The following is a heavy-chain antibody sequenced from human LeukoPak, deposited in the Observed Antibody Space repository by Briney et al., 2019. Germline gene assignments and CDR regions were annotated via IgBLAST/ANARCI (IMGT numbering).Heavy chain of an antibody. CDR3: AGGGDGYNSGGNGYYFDY. J-gene: IGHJ4*02. V-gene: IGHV3-21*04. D-gene: IGHD5-24*01. Sequence: GGSLRLSCAASGFTFSSYSMNWVRQASGKGLEWVSSISSSSSYIYYAESVKGRFTISRDNAKNSLYLQMNSLRAEDTAVYYCAGGGDGYNSGGNGYYFDYWGQGTLVTVSS. CDR2: ISSSSSYI. CDR1: GFTFSSYS.